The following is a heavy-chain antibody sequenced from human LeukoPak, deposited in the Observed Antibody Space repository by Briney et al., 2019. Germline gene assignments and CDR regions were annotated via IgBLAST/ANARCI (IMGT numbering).Heavy chain of an antibody. V-gene: IGHV4-39*01. D-gene: IGHD4-11*01. Sequence: SETLCLTCTVSGGSISSSTYYWGWIRQPPGKGLEWMGSIYYSGSTYYNPSLKSRVTISIDTSKSQFSLKLTSVPVADTAVFYRVRALFSTYISWSGPWAQGTLFTVSS. CDR1: GGSISSSTYY. J-gene: IGHJ5*02. CDR3: VRALFSTYISWSGP. CDR2: IYYSGST.